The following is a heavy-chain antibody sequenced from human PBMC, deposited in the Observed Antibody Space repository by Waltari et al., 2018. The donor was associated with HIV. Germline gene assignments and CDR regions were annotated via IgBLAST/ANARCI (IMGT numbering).Heavy chain of an antibody. Sequence: EVQLVESGGGLVQSGGSLRLSCAVSGLSFSGYWMSWVRQAPGKVLEWGADIKEDGDEKYYVDSVKGRFTISRDNAKNSLYLQMNILRAEDTAMYYCARARYCSSISCSYFDDWGQGTLVTVSS. CDR3: ARARYCSSISCSYFDD. V-gene: IGHV3-7*01. D-gene: IGHD2-2*01. CDR2: IKEDGDEK. CDR1: GLSFSGYW. J-gene: IGHJ4*02.